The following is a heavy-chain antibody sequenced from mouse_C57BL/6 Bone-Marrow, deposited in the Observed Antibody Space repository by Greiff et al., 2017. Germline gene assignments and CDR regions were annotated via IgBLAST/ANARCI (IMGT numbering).Heavy chain of an antibody. CDR3: AGGGGYYSCWYFDV. D-gene: IGHD2-3*01. V-gene: IGHV1-58*01. CDR2: IYIGNGYT. CDR1: GYTFTSYG. Sequence: EVQLQQSGAELVRPGSSVKMSCKTSGYTFTSYGINWVKQRPGQGLEWIGHIYIGNGYTEYNEKFKGKATLTSDTSSSAAYMQLSSLTSEDSAIYFCAGGGGYYSCWYFDVWGTGTTVTVSA. J-gene: IGHJ1*02.